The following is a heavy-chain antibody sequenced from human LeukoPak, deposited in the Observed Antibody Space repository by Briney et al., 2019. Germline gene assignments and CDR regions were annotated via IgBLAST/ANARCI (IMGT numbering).Heavy chain of an antibody. D-gene: IGHD6-19*01. CDR2: ISYDGSNK. J-gene: IGHJ4*02. Sequence: GGSLRLSCAASGFTFSSYGVHWVRQAPGKGLEWVAVISYDGSNKYHADSVKGRFTISRDNSKNTLYLEMNSLRAEDTAVYYCAKVPLSSSGWDREYYFDYWGQGTLVTVSS. CDR1: GFTFSSYG. V-gene: IGHV3-30*18. CDR3: AKVPLSSSGWDREYYFDY.